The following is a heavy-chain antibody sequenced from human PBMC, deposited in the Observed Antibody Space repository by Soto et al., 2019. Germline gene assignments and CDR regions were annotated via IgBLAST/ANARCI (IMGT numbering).Heavy chain of an antibody. CDR3: ARGGHRVVAAAIRGFDC. CDR2: ISYDGSSK. D-gene: IGHD2-2*02. J-gene: IGHJ4*02. V-gene: IGHV3-30-3*01. Sequence: QVQLVESGGGVIQPGRSLRLSCAASGFTFSSFVMHWVRQTPGKGLEWVAVISYDGSSKYYADSVKGRFTISRDNSKNTLYLQMDSLRTEDTAVYYCARGGHRVVAAAIRGFDCWGQGPLVTVSS. CDR1: GFTFSSFV.